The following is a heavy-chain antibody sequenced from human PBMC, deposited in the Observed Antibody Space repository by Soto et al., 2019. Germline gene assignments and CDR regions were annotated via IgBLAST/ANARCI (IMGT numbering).Heavy chain of an antibody. J-gene: IGHJ5*02. Sequence: QVQLQESGPGLVKPSQTLSLTCSVSGGSISRGDSYWNWIRQPPGKGLEWIGYFYYSGNTYYNPSLKGRVTIAVDPSRTLFSLTLRSVTAADTAVYYCARGEYSSYSDAWFDPWGQGTLVSVSS. D-gene: IGHD4-4*01. V-gene: IGHV4-30-4*01. CDR1: GGSISRGDSY. CDR2: FYYSGNT. CDR3: ARGEYSSYSDAWFDP.